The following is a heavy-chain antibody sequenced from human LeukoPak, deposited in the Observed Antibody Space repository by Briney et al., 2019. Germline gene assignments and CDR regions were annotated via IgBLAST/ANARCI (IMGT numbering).Heavy chain of an antibody. D-gene: IGHD3-10*01. J-gene: IGHJ4*02. V-gene: IGHV4-34*01. CDR1: GGSFSGYY. Sequence: PSETLSLTCAVYGGSFSGYYWSWIRQPPGKGLEWIGEINHSGSTNYNPSLKSRVTISVDTSKNQFSLKLSSVTAADTAVYYCARLPRRLWFGEFGGCYFDYWGQGTLVTVSS. CDR3: ARLPRRLWFGEFGGCYFDY. CDR2: INHSGST.